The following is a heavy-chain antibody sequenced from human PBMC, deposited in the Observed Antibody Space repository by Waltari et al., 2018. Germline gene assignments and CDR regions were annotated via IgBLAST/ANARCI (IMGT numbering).Heavy chain of an antibody. CDR1: GFTFSNAW. V-gene: IGHV3-15*07. D-gene: IGHD2-15*01. J-gene: IGHJ4*02. CDR3: ILCSGGSCYPGYFDY. Sequence: EVQLVESGGGLVKPGGSLRLSCAASGFTFSNAWMNWVRQAPGKGLEWVGRIKSKTDGGTTDYAAPVKGRFTISRDDSKNTLYLQMNSLKTEDTAVYYCILCSGGSCYPGYFDYWGQGTLVTVSS. CDR2: IKSKTDGGTT.